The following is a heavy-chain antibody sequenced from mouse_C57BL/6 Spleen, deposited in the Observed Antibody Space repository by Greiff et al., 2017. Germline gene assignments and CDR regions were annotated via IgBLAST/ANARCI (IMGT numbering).Heavy chain of an antibody. Sequence: VHLVESGPELVKPGASVKISCKASGYTFTDYYINWVKQRPGQGLEWIGWIYPGSGNTKYNEKFKGKATLTVDTSSSTAYMQLSSLTSEDSAVYVCAREVEYYYGTSYAMDYWGQGTSVTVSS. CDR2: IYPGSGNT. CDR1: GYTFTDYY. D-gene: IGHD1-1*01. V-gene: IGHV1-84*01. CDR3: AREVEYYYGTSYAMDY. J-gene: IGHJ4*01.